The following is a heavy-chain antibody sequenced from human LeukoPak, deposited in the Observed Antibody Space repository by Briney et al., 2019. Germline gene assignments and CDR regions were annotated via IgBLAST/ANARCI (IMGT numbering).Heavy chain of an antibody. D-gene: IGHD3-3*01. V-gene: IGHV3-7*01. CDR3: ARTPGPLRRRFLEWLLISPLFDY. CDR1: GFTFSNYW. Sequence: PGGSLRLSCAASGFTFSNYWMSWVRQAPGKGLEWVANIKQDGSEKHYVDSVKGRFTISTDNAKNSMDLQMNSLRAEDTAVYYCARTPGPLRRRFLEWLLISPLFDYWGQGTLVTVSS. J-gene: IGHJ4*02. CDR2: IKQDGSEK.